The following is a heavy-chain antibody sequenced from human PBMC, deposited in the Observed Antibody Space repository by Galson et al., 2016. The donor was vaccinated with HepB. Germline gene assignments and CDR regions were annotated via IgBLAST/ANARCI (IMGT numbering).Heavy chain of an antibody. CDR2: IYYSGNT. Sequence: TLSLTCTVSGGSIRSGDYYWSWIRQYPEKGLEWIAYIYYSGNTYYNPSLKSRIIISIDTSKNQFSLKLTSVTAADTAVYYCARWLQAHREFDYWGQGTLVTVSS. D-gene: IGHD5-24*01. CDR1: GGSIRSGDYY. CDR3: ARWLQAHREFDY. J-gene: IGHJ4*02. V-gene: IGHV4-31*03.